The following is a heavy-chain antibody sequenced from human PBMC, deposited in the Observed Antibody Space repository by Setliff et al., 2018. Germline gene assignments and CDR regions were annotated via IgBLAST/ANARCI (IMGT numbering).Heavy chain of an antibody. D-gene: IGHD3-22*01. Sequence: ASVKVSCKASGYTFTSYGISWVRQAPGQGLEWMGWISAYNGNTNYAQKFQGRVTMTTDTSTSTAYMELRSLRAEDTAVYYCAKGSGMYYYDSSGYYYVYWGQGTLVTVSS. CDR1: GYTFTSYG. CDR2: ISAYNGNT. V-gene: IGHV1-18*01. CDR3: AKGSGMYYYDSSGYYYVY. J-gene: IGHJ4*02.